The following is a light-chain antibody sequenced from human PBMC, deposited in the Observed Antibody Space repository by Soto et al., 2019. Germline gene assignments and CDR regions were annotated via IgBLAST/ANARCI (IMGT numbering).Light chain of an antibody. CDR1: SSDVGSYNL. CDR2: EGS. CDR3: CSYAGSSTDVV. J-gene: IGLJ2*01. Sequence: QSALTQPASVSGSPGQSITISCTGTSSDVGSYNLVSWYQQHPGKAPKLMIYEGSKRPSGVSNRFSGSKSRNTASLTISGLQAEDEADYYCCSYAGSSTDVVFGGGTKVTVL. V-gene: IGLV2-23*01.